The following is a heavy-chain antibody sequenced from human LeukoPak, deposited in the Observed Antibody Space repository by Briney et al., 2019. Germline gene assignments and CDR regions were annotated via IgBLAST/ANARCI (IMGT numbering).Heavy chain of an antibody. V-gene: IGHV4-39*07. Sequence: SETLSLTCTVSGGSISSSSYYWGWIRQPPGKGLEWIGNIYYSGSTYYNPPLKSRVTISVDTSTNQFSLKLSSVTAADTAVFYCARIPTGTSGGIFDYWGQGILVIVSS. CDR3: ARIPTGTSGGIFDY. J-gene: IGHJ4*02. D-gene: IGHD1-1*01. CDR1: GGSISSSSYY. CDR2: IYYSGST.